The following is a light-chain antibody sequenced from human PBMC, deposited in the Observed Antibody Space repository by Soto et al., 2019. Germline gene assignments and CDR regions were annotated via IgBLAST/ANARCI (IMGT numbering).Light chain of an antibody. Sequence: QSVLTQPPSVSEAPRQRVTISCSGSSSNIGNNAVNWYQQLPGKAPKLLIYYDDLLPSGVSDRFSGSKSGTSASLAISGLQSEDEADYYCAVWDDSLNALVIGGGTKLTVL. J-gene: IGLJ2*01. CDR1: SSNIGNNA. CDR3: AVWDDSLNALV. CDR2: YDD. V-gene: IGLV1-36*01.